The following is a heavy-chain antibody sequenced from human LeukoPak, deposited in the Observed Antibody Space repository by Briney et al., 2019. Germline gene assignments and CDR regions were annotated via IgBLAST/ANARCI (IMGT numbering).Heavy chain of an antibody. CDR1: EFTVSSNY. CDR2: IYSGGTT. CDR3: ARVSGDYFDY. Sequence: PGGSLRLSCAASEFTVSSNYMNWVRQAPGKRLEWVSVIYSGGTTYYADSVKGRFTISRDNAKNSLSLQMNSLRAEDTAVYYCARVSGDYFDYWGQGTLVAVSS. D-gene: IGHD2-8*02. J-gene: IGHJ4*02. V-gene: IGHV3-53*01.